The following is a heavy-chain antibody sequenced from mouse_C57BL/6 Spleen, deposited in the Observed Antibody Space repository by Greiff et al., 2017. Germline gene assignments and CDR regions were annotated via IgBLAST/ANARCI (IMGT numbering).Heavy chain of an antibody. V-gene: IGHV1-12*01. CDR1: GYTFTSYN. CDR2: IYPGNGDT. D-gene: IGHD1-1*01. Sequence: LQQSGAELVRPGASVKMSCKASGYTFTSYNMHWVKQTPRQGLEWIGAIYPGNGDTSYNQKFKGKATLTVDKSSSTAYMQLSSLTSEDSAVYFCARSIYYGSSYYFDYWGQGTTLTVSA. CDR3: ARSIYYGSSYYFDY. J-gene: IGHJ2*01.